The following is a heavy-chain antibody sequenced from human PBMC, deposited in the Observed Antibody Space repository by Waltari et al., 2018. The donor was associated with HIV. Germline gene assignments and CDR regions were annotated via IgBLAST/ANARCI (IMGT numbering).Heavy chain of an antibody. Sequence: QVQPVQSGAEVKKPGPSVKFSCKASGYTLTGYYMHWVRPAPGQGLEWMGWINPNSGGTNYAQKFQGRVTMTRDTSISTAYMELSRLRSDDTAVYYCATALYSSSSAGSIDYWGQGTLVTVSS. D-gene: IGHD6-6*01. CDR2: INPNSGGT. J-gene: IGHJ4*02. CDR1: GYTLTGYY. CDR3: ATALYSSSSAGSIDY. V-gene: IGHV1-2*02.